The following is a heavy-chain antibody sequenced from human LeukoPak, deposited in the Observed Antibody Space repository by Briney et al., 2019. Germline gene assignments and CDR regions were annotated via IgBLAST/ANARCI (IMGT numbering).Heavy chain of an antibody. CDR3: ARSELLWFGESLRTNWFDP. CDR2: IYYSGST. J-gene: IGHJ5*02. D-gene: IGHD3-10*01. V-gene: IGHV4-39*07. Sequence: PSETLSLTCTVSGGSISSSSYYWGWIRQPPGKGLEWIGSIYYSGSTYYNPSLKSRVTISVDTSKNQFSLKLSSVTAADTAVYYCARSELLWFGESLRTNWFDPWGQGTLVTVSS. CDR1: GGSISSSSYY.